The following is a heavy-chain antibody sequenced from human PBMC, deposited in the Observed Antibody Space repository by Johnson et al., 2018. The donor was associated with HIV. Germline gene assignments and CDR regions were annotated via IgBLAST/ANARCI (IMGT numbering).Heavy chain of an antibody. J-gene: IGHJ3*02. CDR3: ARKVRFGPFDI. CDR1: GFTFSSYG. CDR2: ISYDGSDK. D-gene: IGHD3-10*01. V-gene: IGHV3-30*03. Sequence: QVQLVESGGGVVQPGRSLRLSCAASGFTFSSYGMHWVRQAPGKGLEWVAVISYDGSDKYYANSVKGRFSISRDNSKNTLSLLMNSLRAEDTAVYYCARKVRFGPFDIWGQGTMVTVSS.